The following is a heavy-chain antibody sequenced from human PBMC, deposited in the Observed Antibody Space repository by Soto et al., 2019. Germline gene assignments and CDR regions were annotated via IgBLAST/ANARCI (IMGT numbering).Heavy chain of an antibody. Sequence: QVQLQESGPGLVKPSQTLSLTCTVSGGSISSGDYYWSWIRQHPGKGLEWIGTIYFSGTTYYNPSLKSRVTISVDTSKSQFSLKLSSVTAADTALYYCARRDRSGFSYWLDTWGQGTLVTVSS. CDR3: ARRDRSGFSYWLDT. J-gene: IGHJ5*02. CDR1: GGSISSGDYY. CDR2: IYFSGTT. V-gene: IGHV4-31*03. D-gene: IGHD3-22*01.